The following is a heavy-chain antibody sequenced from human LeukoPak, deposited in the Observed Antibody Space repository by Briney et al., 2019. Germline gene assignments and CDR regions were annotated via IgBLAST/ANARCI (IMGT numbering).Heavy chain of an antibody. J-gene: IGHJ5*02. CDR3: ARGRVLSRPADGLSPFDP. Sequence: SETLSLTCAVYGGSFSGYYWSWIRQPPGNGLEWIGEINHSGSTNYNPSLKSRVTISVDTSKNQFSLKLSSVTAADTAVYYCARGRVLSRPADGLSPFDPWGQGTLVTVSS. V-gene: IGHV4-34*01. D-gene: IGHD6-13*01. CDR1: GGSFSGYY. CDR2: INHSGST.